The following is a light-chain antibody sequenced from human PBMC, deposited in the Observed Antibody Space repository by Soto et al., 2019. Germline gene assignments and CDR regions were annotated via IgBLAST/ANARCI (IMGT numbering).Light chain of an antibody. CDR1: SSDVGGYNY. J-gene: IGLJ2*01. Sequence: QSVLTQPPSASGSPGQSVTISCTGTSSDVGGYNYVSWYQLHPGKAPKLMIYEVTKRPSGVPDRFSGSKSGNTASLTVSGLQAEGEADYYCSSYAGSNNFGVFGGGTKVTVL. V-gene: IGLV2-8*01. CDR3: SSYAGSNNFGV. CDR2: EVT.